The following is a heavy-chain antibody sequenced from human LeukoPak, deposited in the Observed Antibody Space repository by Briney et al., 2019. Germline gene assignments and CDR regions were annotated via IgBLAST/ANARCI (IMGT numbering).Heavy chain of an antibody. Sequence: GGSLRLSCAASGFTFSSYGMHWVRQAPGKGLEWVAVISYDGSNKYYADSVKGRFTISRDNSKNTLYLRMNSLRAEDTAVYYCATLFDYWGQGTLVTVSS. J-gene: IGHJ4*02. CDR2: ISYDGSNK. V-gene: IGHV3-30*03. CDR3: ATLFDY. CDR1: GFTFSSYG.